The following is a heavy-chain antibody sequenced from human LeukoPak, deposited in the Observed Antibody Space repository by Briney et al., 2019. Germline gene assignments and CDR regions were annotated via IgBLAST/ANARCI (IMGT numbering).Heavy chain of an antibody. CDR2: FDPEDGET. D-gene: IGHD6-19*01. CDR1: GYTLTELS. Sequence: ASVKVSRKVSGYTLTELSMHWVRQAPGKGLEWMGGFDPEDGETIYAQKFQGRVTMTEDTSTDTAYMELSSLRSEDTAVYYCATSVLYSSGWYDLYWFDPWGQGTLVTVSS. V-gene: IGHV1-24*01. CDR3: ATSVLYSSGWYDLYWFDP. J-gene: IGHJ5*02.